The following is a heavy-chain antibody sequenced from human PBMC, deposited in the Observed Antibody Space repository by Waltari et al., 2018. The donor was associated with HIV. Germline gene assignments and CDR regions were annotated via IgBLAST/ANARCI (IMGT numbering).Heavy chain of an antibody. CDR1: GGSVTNSLYF. CDR2: IYYTGSA. Sequence: QVHLQESGPGLVKPSETLSLHCSVSGGSVTNSLYFWGWIRQPPGKGLEWIAHIYYTGSAYYNPSLKNRLTISLDTSKSQFSLTLSSVTAADTAVYFCVRLPEYYFDSWGHGTLVTVSS. J-gene: IGHJ4*01. V-gene: IGHV4-39*01. CDR3: VRLPEYYFDS.